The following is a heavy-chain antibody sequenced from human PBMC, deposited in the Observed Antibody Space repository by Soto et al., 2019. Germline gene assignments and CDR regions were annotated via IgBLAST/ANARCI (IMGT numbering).Heavy chain of an antibody. J-gene: IGHJ4*02. V-gene: IGHV3-21*01. D-gene: IGHD3-16*01. CDR3: ARDPAALGERPGYFDY. Sequence: EVQLVESGGGLVKPGGSLRLSCAASGFTFSSYSMNWVRQAPGKGLEWVSSISSSSSYIYYADSVKGRFTISSDKAKNSLYLQMNSLRAEDTAVYYCARDPAALGERPGYFDYWGQGTLVTVSS. CDR1: GFTFSSYS. CDR2: ISSSSSYI.